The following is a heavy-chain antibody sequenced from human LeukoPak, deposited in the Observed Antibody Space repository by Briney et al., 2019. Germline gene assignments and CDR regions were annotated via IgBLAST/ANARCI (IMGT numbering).Heavy chain of an antibody. CDR3: ARDNFLIAGGFDY. CDR2: INQSGST. Sequence: SETLSLTCSVYGGSFSGYYWSWIRQPPGKGLEWIGEINQSGSTNYNPSLKSRLAISVDTSKNEFALKVDSVTAADTAVYYCARDNFLIAGGFDYWGQGTLVTVSS. D-gene: IGHD1-1*01. CDR1: GGSFSGYY. J-gene: IGHJ4*02. V-gene: IGHV4-34*01.